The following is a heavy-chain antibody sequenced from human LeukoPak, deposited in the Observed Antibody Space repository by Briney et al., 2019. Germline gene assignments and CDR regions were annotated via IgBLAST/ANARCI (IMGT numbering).Heavy chain of an antibody. CDR2: ISYSGST. CDR1: GGSISNYY. CDR3: AKSNGYGLIDI. V-gene: IGHV4-59*12. D-gene: IGHD3-22*01. J-gene: IGHJ3*02. Sequence: SETLSLTCTVSGGSISNYYWSWIRQPPGKGLEWIGYISYSGSTNYNPSLKSRVTISLDTSRNQFSLKLNSVAAADTAVYYCAKSNGYGLIDIWGQGTMVTVSS.